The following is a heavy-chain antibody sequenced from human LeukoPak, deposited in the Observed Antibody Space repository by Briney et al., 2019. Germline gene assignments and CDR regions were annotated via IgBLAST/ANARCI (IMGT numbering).Heavy chain of an antibody. Sequence: GGSLRLSCAASGFSFSNAWMSWVPQAPGKGLEWVGRIKRRGDDGTIDYAARVKGRLTISRDESRNTLYMQMNSLKSEDTAVYYCTAGTGRSDFDYWGQGTLVTVSS. V-gene: IGHV3-15*01. CDR3: TAGTGRSDFDY. J-gene: IGHJ4*02. CDR2: IKRRGDDGTI. CDR1: GFSFSNAW. D-gene: IGHD3/OR15-3a*01.